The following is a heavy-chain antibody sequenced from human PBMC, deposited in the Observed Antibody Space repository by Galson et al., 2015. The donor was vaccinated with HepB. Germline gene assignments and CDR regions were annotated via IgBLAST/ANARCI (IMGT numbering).Heavy chain of an antibody. D-gene: IGHD4-17*01. CDR1: GFTFSSYA. CDR2: ISGSGGST. CDR3: AKDSLGDYALAPFDY. Sequence: SLRLSCAASGFTFSSYAMSWVRQAPGKGLEWVSAISGSGGSTYYADSVKGRFTISRDNSKNTLYLQMNSLRAEDTAVYYCAKDSLGDYALAPFDYWGQGTLVTVSS. V-gene: IGHV3-23*01. J-gene: IGHJ4*02.